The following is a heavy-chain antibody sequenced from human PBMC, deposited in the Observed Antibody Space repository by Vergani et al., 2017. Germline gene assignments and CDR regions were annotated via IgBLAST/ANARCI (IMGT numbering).Heavy chain of an antibody. CDR1: GGTFSSYA. CDR3: ARDPPPRIVVVTARLDAFDI. Sequence: QVQLVQSGAEVKKPGSSVKVSCKASGGTFSSYAISWVRQAPGQGLEWMGRIIPILGIANYAQKFQGRVTITADKSTSTAYMELSSLRSEDTAVYYCARDPPPRIVVVTARLDAFDIWGQGTMVTVSS. J-gene: IGHJ3*02. V-gene: IGHV1-69*04. D-gene: IGHD2-21*02. CDR2: IIPILGIA.